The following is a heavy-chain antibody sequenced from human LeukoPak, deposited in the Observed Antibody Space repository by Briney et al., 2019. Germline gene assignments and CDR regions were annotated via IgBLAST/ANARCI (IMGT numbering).Heavy chain of an antibody. V-gene: IGHV1-2*02. D-gene: IGHD5-12*01. Sequence: GASVKVSCKASGYTFTGYYMHWVRQAPGQGLEWMGWINPNSGGTNYAQKFQGRVTMTRDTSISTAYMELSRLRSDDTAVYYCAREVVATTSPRNYYYYYYMDVWGKGATVTVSS. CDR1: GYTFTGYY. J-gene: IGHJ6*03. CDR3: AREVVATTSPRNYYYYYYMDV. CDR2: INPNSGGT.